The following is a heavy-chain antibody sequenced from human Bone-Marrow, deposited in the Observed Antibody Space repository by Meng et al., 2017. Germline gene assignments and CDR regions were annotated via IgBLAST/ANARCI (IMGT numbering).Heavy chain of an antibody. J-gene: IGHJ5*02. CDR1: GFSFSSYW. CDR2: IKQDGSEK. D-gene: IGHD3-9*01. V-gene: IGHV3-7*01. CDR3: ARDYYDILTGYYSLFDP. Sequence: AESLTLSCAASGFSFSSYWMSWVRQAPGKGLEWVPNIKQDGSEKYYVDSVKGRFTISRDNAKNSLYLKMNRLRAEDRAVYYCARDYYDILTGYYSLFDPGGKGNLVTVSS.